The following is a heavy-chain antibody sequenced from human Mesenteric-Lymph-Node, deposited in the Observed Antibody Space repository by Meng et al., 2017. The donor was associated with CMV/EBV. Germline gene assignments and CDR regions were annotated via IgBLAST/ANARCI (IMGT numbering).Heavy chain of an antibody. Sequence: SEPLSPTFTVPGGSINTYSWSWIRQPPGKGLEWIGYIYYTGSTTYTPSLKSRVTISVDMSKNQFSLKVNSVTAADTAIYYCARVVAAAGTPNWFDPWGQGTLVTVSS. D-gene: IGHD6-13*01. J-gene: IGHJ5*02. V-gene: IGHV4-59*01. CDR3: ARVVAAAGTPNWFDP. CDR2: IYYTGST. CDR1: GGSINTYS.